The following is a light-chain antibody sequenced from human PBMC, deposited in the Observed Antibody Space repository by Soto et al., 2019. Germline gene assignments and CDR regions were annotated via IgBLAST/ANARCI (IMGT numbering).Light chain of an antibody. V-gene: IGKV3D-15*01. J-gene: IGKJ4*01. CDR2: DIS. CDR3: QQYDTWPLT. Sequence: ETVMTQFPATLSVSPGERATLSCRASQYVSTNLAWYQQQPGQPPRLLIYDISNRATGIPARFSGSGSETEFALTITSLQSEDFAVYYCQQYDTWPLTFGGGTQVDIK. CDR1: QYVSTN.